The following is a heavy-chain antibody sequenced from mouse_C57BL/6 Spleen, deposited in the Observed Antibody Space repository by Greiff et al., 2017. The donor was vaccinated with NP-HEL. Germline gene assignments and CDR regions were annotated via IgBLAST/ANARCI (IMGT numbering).Heavy chain of an antibody. V-gene: IGHV3-6*01. Sequence: EVQRVESGPGLVKPSQSLSLTCSVTGYSITSGYYWNWIRQFPGNKLEWMGYISYDGSNNYNPSLKNRISITRDTSKNQFFLKLNSVTTEDTATYYCARGDYYSFAYWGQGTLVTVSA. D-gene: IGHD1-1*01. CDR1: GYSITSGYY. CDR2: ISYDGSN. J-gene: IGHJ3*01. CDR3: ARGDYYSFAY.